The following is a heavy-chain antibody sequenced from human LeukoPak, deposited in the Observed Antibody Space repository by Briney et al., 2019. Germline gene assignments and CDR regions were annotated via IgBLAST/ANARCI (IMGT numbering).Heavy chain of an antibody. CDR3: ARDEEWLQSFDY. J-gene: IGHJ4*02. CDR2: ISGSGGST. CDR1: GFTFSSYA. D-gene: IGHD5-24*01. Sequence: QTGGSLRLSCAASGFTFSSYAMSWVRQAPGKGLEWVSAISGSGGSTYYADSVKGRFTISRDNSKNTLYLQMNSLRAEDTALYYCARDEEWLQSFDYWGQGTLVTVSS. V-gene: IGHV3-23*01.